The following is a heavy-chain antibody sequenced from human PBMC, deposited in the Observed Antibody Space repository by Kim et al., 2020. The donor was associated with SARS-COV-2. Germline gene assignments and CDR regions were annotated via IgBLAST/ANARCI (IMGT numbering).Heavy chain of an antibody. J-gene: IGHJ4*02. V-gene: IGHV3-23*01. Sequence: GGSLRLSCAASGFTFSSFAMSWVRQAPGKGLEWVSGMSEAVDNMYYADSVKGRFTLSRDRSKNTVYLQMNSLRAEDTAVYYCARGPVLTYWGQGTLLTVSS. D-gene: IGHD3-16*01. CDR1: GFTFSSFA. CDR3: ARGPVLTY. CDR2: MSEAVDNM.